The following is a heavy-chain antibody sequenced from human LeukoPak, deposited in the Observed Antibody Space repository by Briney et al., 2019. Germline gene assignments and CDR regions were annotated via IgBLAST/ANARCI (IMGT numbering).Heavy chain of an antibody. J-gene: IGHJ1*01. D-gene: IGHD2-21*01. CDR3: AIIGTPGETEYYRL. CDR2: IKQDGSEK. V-gene: IGHV3-7*01. Sequence: GGSLRLSCAASGFTFSSYWMSWVRQAPGKGLEWVTNIKQDGSEKYYVDSVKGRFTISRDNAKNSLYLQINSLSAEDTAIYYCAIIGTPGETEYYRLWGQGTRVTVSS. CDR1: GFTFSSYW.